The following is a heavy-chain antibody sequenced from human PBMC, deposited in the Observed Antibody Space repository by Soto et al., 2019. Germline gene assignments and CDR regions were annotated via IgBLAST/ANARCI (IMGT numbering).Heavy chain of an antibody. J-gene: IGHJ6*02. CDR2: IYYSGST. V-gene: IGHV4-59*01. CDR1: GGSISSYY. CDR3: ARGITVYGDPYYYYYGMDV. D-gene: IGHD4-17*01. Sequence: SSETLSLTCTVSGGSISSYYWSWIRQPPGKGLEWIGYIYYSGSTNYNPSLKSRVTISVDTSKNQFSLKLSSVTAADTAVYYCARGITVYGDPYYYYYGMDVWGQGTTVTVSS.